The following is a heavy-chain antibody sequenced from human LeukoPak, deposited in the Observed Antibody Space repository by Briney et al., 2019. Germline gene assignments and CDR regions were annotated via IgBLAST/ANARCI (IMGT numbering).Heavy chain of an antibody. V-gene: IGHV3-23*01. CDR1: GFTFSSYA. CDR3: ARDDSGYFDY. Sequence: GGSLRLSCAASGFTFSSYAMSWVRQAPGKGLEWVSAISGSGGSTYYADSVKGRFTISRDNAKNSLYLQMNSLRDEDTAVYYCARDDSGYFDYWGQGTLVTVSS. J-gene: IGHJ4*02. D-gene: IGHD1-26*01. CDR2: ISGSGGST.